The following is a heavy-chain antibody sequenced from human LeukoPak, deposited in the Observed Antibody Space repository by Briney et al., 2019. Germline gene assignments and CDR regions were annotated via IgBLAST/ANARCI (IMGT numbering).Heavy chain of an antibody. CDR1: RFTFSRYW. CDR2: IKQDGSEK. J-gene: IGHJ3*02. V-gene: IGHV3-7*01. D-gene: IGHD7-27*01. CDR3: ARDDGEFDAFDI. Sequence: GGSLRLSCAASRFTFSRYWMSWVHQAPGKGLEWVANIKQDGSEKYYVDSLRGRFTISRDNAKNSLYLQMNSLRAEDTAVYYCARDDGEFDAFDIWGQGTMVTVSS.